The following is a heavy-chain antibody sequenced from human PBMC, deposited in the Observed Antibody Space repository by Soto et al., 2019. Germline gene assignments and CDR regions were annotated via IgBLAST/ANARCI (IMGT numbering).Heavy chain of an antibody. V-gene: IGHV4-59*01. J-gene: IGHJ5*02. Sequence: QVQLQESGPGLVKPSETLSLTCTVSGGSISSYYWSWIRQPPGKGLEWIGYIYYIGSTNYNPSIKRKVPPSVDTPKHQFSLKLGPVTAAETAVYYCERIAARPGEWFDPWRQGTLVTVSS. CDR2: IYYIGST. D-gene: IGHD6-6*01. CDR1: GGSISSYY. CDR3: ERIAARPGEWFDP.